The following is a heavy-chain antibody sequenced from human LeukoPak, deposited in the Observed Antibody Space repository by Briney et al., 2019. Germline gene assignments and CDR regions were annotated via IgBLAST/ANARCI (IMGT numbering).Heavy chain of an antibody. CDR2: VYDSGST. CDR1: GGSISGHY. CDR3: AGLSGKWT. Sequence: SETLSLTCNVSGGSISGHYWSWIRQPPGKRLEWIGYVYDSGSTNYNPSLSSRVTISPDTSKNQFSLKLTSVTAADTAVYYCAGLSGKWTWGQGTLVTVSS. V-gene: IGHV4-59*11. J-gene: IGHJ5*02. D-gene: IGHD1-26*01.